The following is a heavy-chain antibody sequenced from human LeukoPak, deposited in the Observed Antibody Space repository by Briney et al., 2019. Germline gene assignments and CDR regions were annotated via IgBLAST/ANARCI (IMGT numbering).Heavy chain of an antibody. CDR3: TGSSRSTRYYFDY. J-gene: IGHJ4*02. Sequence: TSETLSLTCAVHGGSFSDYYWSWIRQPPGKGLEWIGEIFHRGNPNYNPSLKSRVTISVDTSENQFSLNLTSVAATDSAVYLCTGSSRSTRYYFDYWGQGILVTVSS. V-gene: IGHV4-34*12. D-gene: IGHD2-8*02. CDR1: GGSFSDYY. CDR2: IFHRGNP.